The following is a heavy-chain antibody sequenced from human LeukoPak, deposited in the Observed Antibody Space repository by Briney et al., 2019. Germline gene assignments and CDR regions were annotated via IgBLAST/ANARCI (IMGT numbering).Heavy chain of an antibody. CDR2: ISWNSGSI. J-gene: IGHJ4*02. CDR3: AKDTGLRLGELSQFDY. D-gene: IGHD3-16*02. CDR1: GFTFDDYA. Sequence: GGSLRLSCAASGFTFDDYAMHWARQAPGKGLEWVSGISWNSGSIGYADSVKGRFTISRDNAKNSLYLQMNSLRAEDTALYYCAKDTGLRLGELSQFDYWGQGTLVTVSS. V-gene: IGHV3-9*01.